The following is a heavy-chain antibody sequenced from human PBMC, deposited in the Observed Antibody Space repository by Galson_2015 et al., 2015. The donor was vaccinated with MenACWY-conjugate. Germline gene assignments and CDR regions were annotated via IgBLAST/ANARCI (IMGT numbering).Heavy chain of an antibody. J-gene: IGHJ4*02. CDR2: IIPNLGTA. Sequence: SVKVSCKASGGTFNSYGISWVRQAPGQGLEWMGGIIPNLGTAKYAQKFQGRVTITADTSTSTVYMELSSLRSEDTAVFYCARSEEPVKGYCSSSSCYFFRFWGPGTLGTVSP. CDR3: ARSEEPVKGYCSSSSCYFFRF. V-gene: IGHV1-69*06. CDR1: GGTFNSYG. D-gene: IGHD2-2*01.